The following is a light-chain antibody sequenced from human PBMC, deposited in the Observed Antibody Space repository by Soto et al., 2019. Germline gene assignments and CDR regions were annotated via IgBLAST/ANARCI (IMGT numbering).Light chain of an antibody. CDR2: AAS. CDR1: QGISNS. CDR3: XKYHSAPWT. V-gene: IGKV1-27*01. Sequence: DIQMTQSPSSLSASVGDRVTITCRASQGISNSLAWFQQKPGKVPKLLIYAASTLQSGVPSRFSGSGSGTDXXLXXXXLQPXDVAXXXXXKYHSAPWTFGQGTKVEIK. J-gene: IGKJ1*01.